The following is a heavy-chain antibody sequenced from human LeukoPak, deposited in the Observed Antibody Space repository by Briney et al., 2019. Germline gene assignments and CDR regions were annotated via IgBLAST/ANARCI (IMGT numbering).Heavy chain of an antibody. CDR1: GFTFSTYN. J-gene: IGHJ4*02. Sequence: GGSLRLSCAPSGFTFSTYNMNWVRQAPGKGLEWVSYISSSSSTIYYADSVKHRFTISRDNTKNLLYLEMNSLRAEDTAMYFCVRDVGAVRGEVYFDYWGQGTLVTVSS. CDR3: VRDVGAVRGEVYFDY. D-gene: IGHD3-10*01. V-gene: IGHV3-48*01. CDR2: ISSSSSTI.